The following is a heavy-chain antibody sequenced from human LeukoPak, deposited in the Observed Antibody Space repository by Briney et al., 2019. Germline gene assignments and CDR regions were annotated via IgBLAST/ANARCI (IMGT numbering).Heavy chain of an antibody. CDR2: IYSGGNT. J-gene: IGHJ4*02. V-gene: IGHV3-53*01. CDR1: GFSVSHNY. D-gene: IGHD6-13*01. CDR3: TRGTPGIAASVSGG. Sequence: GGSLRLSCTASGFSVSHNYMNWVRQAPGKGLEWVALIYSGGNTHYADSVKDRFTISRDNSKNTLYLQMSSLRVEDTAVYYCTRGTPGIAASVSGGWGQGTLVTVSS.